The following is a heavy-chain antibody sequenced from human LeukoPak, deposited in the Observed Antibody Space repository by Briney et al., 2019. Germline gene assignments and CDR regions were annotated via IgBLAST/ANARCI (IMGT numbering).Heavy chain of an antibody. J-gene: IGHJ4*02. Sequence: SETLSLTCTVSGYSISSGYYWGWIRQPPGKGLEWIGSIYHSGSTYYNPSLKSRVTISVDTSKNQFSLKLSSVTAADTAVYYCARRVVIASSRGGYFDYWGQGTLVTVSS. D-gene: IGHD2-21*01. CDR2: IYHSGST. CDR1: GYSISSGYY. CDR3: ARRVVIASSRGGYFDY. V-gene: IGHV4-38-2*02.